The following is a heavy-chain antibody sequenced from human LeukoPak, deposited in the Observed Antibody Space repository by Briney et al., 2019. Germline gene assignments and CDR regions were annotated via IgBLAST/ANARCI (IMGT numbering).Heavy chain of an antibody. D-gene: IGHD4-17*01. CDR2: IHGSGSS. V-gene: IGHV4-31*03. CDR3: AREDPTASFDY. J-gene: IGHJ4*02. Sequence: SQTLSLTCTVSGGSISSGGYYWSWIRQHPGGGLEWIGYIHGSGSSYYNPSLKGRLSISGDTSKNQVSLKLSSVTAADAAVYYCAREDPTASFDYWGQGTLVTVSS. CDR1: GGSISSGGYY.